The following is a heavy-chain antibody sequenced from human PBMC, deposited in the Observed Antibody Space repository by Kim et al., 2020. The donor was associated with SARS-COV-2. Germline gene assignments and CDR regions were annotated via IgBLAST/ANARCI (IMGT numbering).Heavy chain of an antibody. D-gene: IGHD6-13*01. CDR3: ARGAGAAGYYYYYYGMDV. Sequence: LRSRVTSSVDTSKNQFSLKLSSVTAADTAVYYCARGAGAAGYYYYYYGMDVWGQGTTVTVSS. J-gene: IGHJ6*02. V-gene: IGHV4-59*09.